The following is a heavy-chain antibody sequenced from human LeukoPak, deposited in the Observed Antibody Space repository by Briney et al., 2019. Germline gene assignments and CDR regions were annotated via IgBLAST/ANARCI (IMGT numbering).Heavy chain of an antibody. Sequence: QSGGSLRLSCAASGFTFSRYAMSWVRQAPGKGLEWVCGISSSGESPYYAASVKGRFTISRENSKNTLYLEINSLRAEDTAVYYCAKKSRDGYNPFDYLGQGTPVTVSS. D-gene: IGHD5-24*01. CDR3: AKKSRDGYNPFDY. V-gene: IGHV3-23*01. CDR1: GFTFSRYA. CDR2: ISSSGESP. J-gene: IGHJ4*02.